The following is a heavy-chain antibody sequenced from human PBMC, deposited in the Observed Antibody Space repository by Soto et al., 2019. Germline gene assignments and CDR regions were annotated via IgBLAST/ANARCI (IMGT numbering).Heavy chain of an antibody. Sequence: QVQLVQSGAEVKKPGSSVKVSCKTSGGTFSTYPIYWVRQAPGRGLEFMGGITPIFATPNYAQKFQGRVTIPADESTSKAYMELSSLRSEDTAVYYCARRGALWDVWGQGTTVTVSS. J-gene: IGHJ6*02. CDR1: GGTFSTYP. CDR3: ARRGALWDV. D-gene: IGHD3-16*01. CDR2: ITPIFATP. V-gene: IGHV1-69*01.